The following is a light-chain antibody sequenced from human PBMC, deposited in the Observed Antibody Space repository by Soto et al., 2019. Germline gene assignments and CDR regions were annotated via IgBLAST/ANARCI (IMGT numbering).Light chain of an antibody. V-gene: IGLV1-40*01. CDR1: SSNIGAAYD. J-gene: IGLJ1*01. Sequence: QSVLTQPPSVSGAPGQRVTISCTGSSSNIGAAYDGHWYQQLPGTAPKLLIYANTNRPSGVPGRFSGSKSGTSASLAITGLQAEDEADYYCQSYDSSLSGYVFGTGTKVTVL. CDR2: ANT. CDR3: QSYDSSLSGYV.